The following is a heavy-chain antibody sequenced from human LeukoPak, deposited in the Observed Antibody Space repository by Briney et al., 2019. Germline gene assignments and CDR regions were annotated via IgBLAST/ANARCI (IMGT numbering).Heavy chain of an antibody. CDR2: INHSGST. CDR3: ARRIVGATTPRKYYFDY. J-gene: IGHJ4*02. D-gene: IGHD1-26*01. V-gene: IGHV4-34*01. Sequence: PSETLSLTCAVYGGSFSGYYWSWIRQPPGKGLEWIGEINHSGSTNYNPSLKSRVTISVDTSKNQFSLKLSSVTAADTAVYYCARRIVGATTPRKYYFDYWGQGTLVTVSS. CDR1: GGSFSGYY.